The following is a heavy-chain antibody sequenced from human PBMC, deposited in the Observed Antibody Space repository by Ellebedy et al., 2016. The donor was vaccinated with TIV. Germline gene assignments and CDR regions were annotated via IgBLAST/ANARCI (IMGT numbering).Heavy chain of an antibody. J-gene: IGHJ4*02. CDR2: ISTTSGAI. CDR3: TRDYKRLHFDY. CDR1: GVIFSDSY. Sequence: PGGSLRLSCVVSGVIFSDSYMSWIRQAPGKGLEWISYISTTSGAIYYADSVKGRFTISRDNARNSLYLQMNSLRAEDTAMYYCTRDYKRLHFDYWGQGTLVTVSS. V-gene: IGHV3-11*01. D-gene: IGHD6-25*01.